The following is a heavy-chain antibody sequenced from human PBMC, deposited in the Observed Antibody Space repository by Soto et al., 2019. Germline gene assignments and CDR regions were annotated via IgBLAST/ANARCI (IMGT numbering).Heavy chain of an antibody. Sequence: PEGSLRLSCAASGFTFSNAWINWVRQTPGRGLEWVGRVKSKNDVGTTDFAAPVKGRFAISRDDSKNMVYLEMNSLQTEDTAMYYSTTYEHINTITVRFDYWGHVYLVTVSA. D-gene: IGHD3-22*01. CDR3: TTYEHINTITVRFDY. CDR1: GFTFSNAW. J-gene: IGHJ4*01. CDR2: VKSKNDVGTT. V-gene: IGHV3-15*07.